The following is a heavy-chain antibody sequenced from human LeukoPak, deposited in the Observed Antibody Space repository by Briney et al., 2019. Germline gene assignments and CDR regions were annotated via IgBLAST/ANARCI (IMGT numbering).Heavy chain of an antibody. D-gene: IGHD5-18*01. Sequence: SVKVSCKASGGTFSSYAISWVRQAPGQGLEWMGRIIPIFGTANYAQKLQGRVTITTDESTSTAYMELSSLRSEDTAVYYCAGDTAMAYYFDYWGQGTLVTVSS. J-gene: IGHJ4*02. CDR2: IIPIFGTA. CDR1: GGTFSSYA. V-gene: IGHV1-69*05. CDR3: AGDTAMAYYFDY.